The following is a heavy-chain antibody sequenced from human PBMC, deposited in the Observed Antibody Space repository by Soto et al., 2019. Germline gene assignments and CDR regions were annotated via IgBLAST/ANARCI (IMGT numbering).Heavy chain of an antibody. CDR1: GGSFSGYY. CDR3: ARRQTTGTTPSSNFYYLDY. Sequence: QVQLQQWGAGLLKPSETLSLTCAVYGGSFSGYYWSWIRQPPGKGLEWIGEINHSGSTNYNPSLQSRVTISVDRSKYPFSLPLTSVTAAETAVYYCARRQTTGTTPSSNFYYLDYWGQGTLVTVSS. CDR2: INHSGST. J-gene: IGHJ4*02. D-gene: IGHD4-17*01. V-gene: IGHV4-34*01.